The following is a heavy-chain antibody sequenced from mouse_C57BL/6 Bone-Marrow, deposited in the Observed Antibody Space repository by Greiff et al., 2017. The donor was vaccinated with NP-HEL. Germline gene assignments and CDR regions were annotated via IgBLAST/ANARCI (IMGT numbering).Heavy chain of an antibody. Sequence: EVQLVESGPELVKPGASVKMSCKASGYTFTDYNMHWVKQSHGKSLEWIGDINPNNGGTSYNQKFKAKATLTVNKSSSTAYMELRSLTSEDSAVYYCARGGIRSYFDYWGQGTTLTVSS. J-gene: IGHJ2*01. CDR2: INPNNGGT. CDR3: ARGGIRSYFDY. V-gene: IGHV1-22*01. CDR1: GYTFTDYN.